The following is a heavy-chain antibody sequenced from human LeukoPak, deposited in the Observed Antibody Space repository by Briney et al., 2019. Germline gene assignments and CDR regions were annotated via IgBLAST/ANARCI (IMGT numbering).Heavy chain of an antibody. CDR2: ISSSSSYI. V-gene: IGHV3-21*01. J-gene: IGHJ6*02. CDR3: ARAGYDYGILGMDV. Sequence: PGGSLRLSCAASGFTFSSYSMNWVRQAPGKGLEWVSSISSSSSYIYYADSVKGRFTISRDNAKNSLYPQMNSLRAEDTAVYYCARAGYDYGILGMDVWGQGTTVTVSS. CDR1: GFTFSSYS. D-gene: IGHD5-12*01.